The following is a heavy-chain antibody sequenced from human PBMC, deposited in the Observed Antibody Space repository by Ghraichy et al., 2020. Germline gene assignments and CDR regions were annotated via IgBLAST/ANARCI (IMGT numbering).Heavy chain of an antibody. J-gene: IGHJ4*02. Sequence: GGSLRLSCVVSGITFSNAKMSWVRQSPGKGLEWVGRVKSKTEGETTEYAAPVKGRFSISRDDSRDTVYLEMKGLKTEDTGMYYCTTDAHWGPGTLVTVST. CDR1: GITFSNAK. V-gene: IGHV3-15*01. CDR2: VKSKTEGETT. CDR3: TTDAH.